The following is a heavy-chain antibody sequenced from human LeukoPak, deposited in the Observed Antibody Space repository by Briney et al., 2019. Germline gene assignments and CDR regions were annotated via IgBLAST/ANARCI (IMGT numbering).Heavy chain of an antibody. CDR3: AGQLLEIDY. V-gene: IGHV1-69*05. CDR2: IIPIFGTA. D-gene: IGHD3-10*01. Sequence: SVKVSRKASGGTFSSYAISWVRQAPGQGLEWMGRIIPIFGTANYAQKLQGRVTITTDESTSTAYMELSSLRSENTAVYYCAGQLLEIDYWGQGTLVTVSS. CDR1: GGTFSSYA. J-gene: IGHJ4*02.